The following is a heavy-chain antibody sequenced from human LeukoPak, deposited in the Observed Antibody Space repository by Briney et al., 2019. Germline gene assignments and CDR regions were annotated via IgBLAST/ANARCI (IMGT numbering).Heavy chain of an antibody. V-gene: IGHV3-66*01. CDR2: IYSGGST. CDR3: GRDIDGDYDY. CDR1: GFTVSSNY. D-gene: IGHD4-17*01. Sequence: PGGSLRLSCAASGFTVSSNYMSWVRQAPGKGLEWVSVIYSGGSTYYADSVKGRFTISRDNSKNTLYLQMNSLRAEDTAVYYCGRDIDGDYDYWGQGTLVTVSS. J-gene: IGHJ4*02.